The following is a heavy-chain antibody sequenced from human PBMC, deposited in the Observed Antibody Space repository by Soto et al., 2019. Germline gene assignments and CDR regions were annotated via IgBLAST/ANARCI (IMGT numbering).Heavy chain of an antibody. CDR2: ITGIGDST. CDR1: GFTFADYA. Sequence: EVQLLESGGGLVQPGGSLRLSCAASGFTFADYAMTWVRQAPGKGLEWVSTITGIGDSTYFADSVKGRFTISRDNSKNTLYLQMNSLRADDTAVYYCAKDYGTNPFDYWGQGTLVTVSS. V-gene: IGHV3-23*01. D-gene: IGHD2-8*01. J-gene: IGHJ4*02. CDR3: AKDYGTNPFDY.